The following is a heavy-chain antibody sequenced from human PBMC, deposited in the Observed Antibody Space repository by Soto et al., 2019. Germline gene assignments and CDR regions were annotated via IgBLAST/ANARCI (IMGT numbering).Heavy chain of an antibody. V-gene: IGHV1-69*02. CDR3: AASYGSGYRALDY. D-gene: IGHD3-10*01. J-gene: IGHJ4*01. CDR2: VNPIVSMS. CDR1: GDTFSFFT. Sequence: QVQLVQSGAEVRKPGSSVKVSCKASGDTFSFFTINWVRQAPGLGLEWMGRVNPIVSMSNYAQKFQGRDTLTADKSTNTAYMQLSSLRAEDTAIYYCAASYGSGYRALDYWGHGALVTVSS.